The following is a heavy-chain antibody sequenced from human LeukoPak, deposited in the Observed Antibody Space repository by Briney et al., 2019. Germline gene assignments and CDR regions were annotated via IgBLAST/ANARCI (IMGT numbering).Heavy chain of an antibody. J-gene: IGHJ3*02. CDR3: ARVGGYCTNGVCWYDAFDI. CDR2: IYYSGST. CDR1: GGSISSYY. V-gene: IGHV4-59*01. Sequence: SETLSLTCTVSGGSISSYYWSWIRQPPGKGLEWIGYIYYSGSTNYNPSLKSRVTISVDTSKNQFSLKLSSVTAADTAVYYCARVGGYCTNGVCWYDAFDIWGQGTMVTVSS. D-gene: IGHD2-8*01.